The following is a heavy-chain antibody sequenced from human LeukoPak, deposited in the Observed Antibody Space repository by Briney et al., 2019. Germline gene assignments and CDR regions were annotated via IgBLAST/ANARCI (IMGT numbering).Heavy chain of an antibody. CDR2: ISWNSGSI. V-gene: IGHV3-9*01. CDR3: AKGYCSSTSCYVDY. CDR1: GFTFRTSG. Sequence: GGSLRLSCAASGFTFRTSGMNWVRQAPGKGLEWVSGISWNSGSIGYADSVKGRFTISRDNAKNSLYLQMNSLRAEDTALYYCAKGYCSSTSCYVDYWGQGTLVTVS. J-gene: IGHJ4*02. D-gene: IGHD2-2*01.